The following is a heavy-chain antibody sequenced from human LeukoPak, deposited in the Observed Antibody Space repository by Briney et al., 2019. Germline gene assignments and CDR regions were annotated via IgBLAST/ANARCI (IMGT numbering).Heavy chain of an antibody. D-gene: IGHD3-22*01. CDR2: IYHTGST. Sequence: SGTLSLTCAVSGGSISSSNWWSWVRQPPGKGLEWIGEIYHTGSTNYNPYLKSRVTISVDKSKNQFSLKLSSVTAADTAVYYCASYDSSGYHLFDIWGQGTMVTVSS. J-gene: IGHJ3*02. V-gene: IGHV4-4*02. CDR1: GGSISSSNW. CDR3: ASYDSSGYHLFDI.